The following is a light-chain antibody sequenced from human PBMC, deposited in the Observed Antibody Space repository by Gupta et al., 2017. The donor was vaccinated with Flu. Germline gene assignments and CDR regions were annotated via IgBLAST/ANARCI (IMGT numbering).Light chain of an antibody. Sequence: GGNNIGSKAVHWYQQKPGQAPVLIVNDDSDRPSGIPERFSGSNSGNTATLTITRVEAGDEADYYYQVWDSSSDHVVFGGGTKLTVL. J-gene: IGLJ2*01. V-gene: IGLV3-21*02. CDR1: NIGSKA. CDR2: DDS. CDR3: QVWDSSSDHVV.